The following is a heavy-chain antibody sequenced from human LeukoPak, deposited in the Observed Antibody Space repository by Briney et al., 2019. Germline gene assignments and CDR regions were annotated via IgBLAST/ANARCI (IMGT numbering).Heavy chain of an antibody. CDR1: GGSFSGYY. D-gene: IGHD3-22*01. CDR3: ASLQWPTSVVVDY. Sequence: SETLSLTCAVYGGSFSGYYWSWIRQPPGKGLEWIGEINHSGSTNYNPSLKGRVTISVDTSKNQFSLKLSSVTAADTAVYYCASLQWPTSVVVDYWGQGTLVTVSS. CDR2: INHSGST. V-gene: IGHV4-34*01. J-gene: IGHJ4*02.